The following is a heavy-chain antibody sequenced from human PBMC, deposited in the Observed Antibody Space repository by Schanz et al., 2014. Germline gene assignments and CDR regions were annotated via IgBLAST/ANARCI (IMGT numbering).Heavy chain of an antibody. CDR3: GKDPSFLHSRLGYFEY. Sequence: YGFTFSSYPMSWVRQAPGKGLERIAVISGRGDSADYADSVKGRFTISRDNSKKTLYLQMNSLRAEDTAVYYGGKDPSFLHSRLGYFEYRGQGTLVTVAS. CDR2: ISGRGDSA. D-gene: IGHD5-12*01. J-gene: IGHJ4*02. V-gene: IGHV3-23*01. CDR1: GFTFSSYP.